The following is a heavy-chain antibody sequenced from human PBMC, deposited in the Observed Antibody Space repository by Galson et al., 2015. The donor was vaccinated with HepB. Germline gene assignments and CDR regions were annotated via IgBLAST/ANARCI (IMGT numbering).Heavy chain of an antibody. J-gene: IGHJ6*02. CDR1: GFTFRDFY. CDR2: ISSGGTIT. V-gene: IGHV3-11*01. CDR3: ARHVEYCRNGTLYFGMDV. D-gene: IGHD2/OR15-2a*01. Sequence: SLRLSCAASGFTFRDFYMSWVRQAPGKGLEYISYISSGGTITFYADSVTGRFTVSRDNAKKSVHLQVNRLTGDDTAVYYCARHVEYCRNGTLYFGMDVWGQGTTVTVSS.